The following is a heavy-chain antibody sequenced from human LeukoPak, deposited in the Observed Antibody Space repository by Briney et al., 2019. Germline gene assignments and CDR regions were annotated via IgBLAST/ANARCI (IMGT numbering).Heavy chain of an antibody. CDR2: IKHDGSEE. D-gene: IGHD6-19*01. J-gene: IGHJ4*02. Sequence: GGSLRLSCAPSGFTFSNYWMTWVRQAPGKGLEWVANIKHDGSEEYYVDSVKGRFTISRDNTKNSLSLQMNSLRAEDTAVYFCARVSVAGIWSYFDYWGQGTLVTVSS. CDR3: ARVSVAGIWSYFDY. V-gene: IGHV3-7*01. CDR1: GFTFSNYW.